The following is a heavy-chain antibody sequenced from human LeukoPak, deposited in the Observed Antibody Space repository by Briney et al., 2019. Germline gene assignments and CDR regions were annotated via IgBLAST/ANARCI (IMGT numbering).Heavy chain of an antibody. CDR2: IGTAGDT. J-gene: IGHJ4*02. Sequence: PGGSLRVSCAAAGFTFSDYDMHWVRQATGKGLEWVSAIGTAGDTYYTGSVKGRFTISRENAKNSLYLQMNSLRAGDTAVYYRARVAKERVGGVYYFDYWGQGTLVTLSS. V-gene: IGHV3-13*01. CDR1: GFTFSDYD. CDR3: ARVAKERVGGVYYFDY. D-gene: IGHD1-1*01.